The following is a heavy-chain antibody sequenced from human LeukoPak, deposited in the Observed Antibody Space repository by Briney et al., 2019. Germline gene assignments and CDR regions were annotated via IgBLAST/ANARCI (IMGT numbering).Heavy chain of an antibody. CDR3: AREQRYCGSTSCYSFFDY. CDR2: INWNGDST. V-gene: IGHV3-20*04. CDR1: RFTFDDYC. D-gene: IGHD2-2*01. Sequence: GGALRLSCAASRFTFDDYCMSWVRQAPGKGLGWGSGINWNGDSTGYGDSVKGRFTISRDNARNSLYLQMNSLRAEDTAFYYCAREQRYCGSTSCYSFFDYWGQGTLVTVSS. J-gene: IGHJ4*02.